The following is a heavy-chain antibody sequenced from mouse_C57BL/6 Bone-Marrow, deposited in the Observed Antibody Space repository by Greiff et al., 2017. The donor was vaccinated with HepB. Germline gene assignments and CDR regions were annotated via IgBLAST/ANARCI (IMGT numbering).Heavy chain of an antibody. J-gene: IGHJ4*01. CDR1: GYTFTSYW. CDR2: IDPSDSYT. D-gene: IGHD1-1*01. V-gene: IGHV1-59*01. CDR3: ARSGSSPLYAMDY. Sequence: VQLQQPGAELVRPGTSVKLSCKASGYTFTSYWLHWVKQRPGQGLEWIGVIDPSDSYTNNNQKFKGKATLAVDTSSSTAYMQLSSMTSEDSAVYYCARSGSSPLYAMDYWGQGTSVTVSS.